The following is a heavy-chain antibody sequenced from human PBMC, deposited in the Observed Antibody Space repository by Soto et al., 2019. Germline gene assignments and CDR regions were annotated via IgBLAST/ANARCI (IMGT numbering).Heavy chain of an antibody. D-gene: IGHD2-2*03. Sequence: QPGGSLRLSCAASGFTVSSNYMSWVRQAPGKGLEWVSVIYSGGSTYYADSVKGRFTISRDNSKNTLYLQMNSLRAEDTAVYYCARDGYCSSTSCSYYYYGMDVWGQGTTVTVSS. CDR3: ARDGYCSSTSCSYYYYGMDV. V-gene: IGHV3-53*01. CDR1: GFTVSSNY. J-gene: IGHJ6*02. CDR2: IYSGGST.